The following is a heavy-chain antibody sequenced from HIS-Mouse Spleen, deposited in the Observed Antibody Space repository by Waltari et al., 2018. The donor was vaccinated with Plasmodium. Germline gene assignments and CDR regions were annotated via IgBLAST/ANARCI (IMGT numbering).Heavy chain of an antibody. V-gene: IGHV4-38-2*02. CDR1: GYSISSGYY. J-gene: IGHJ2*01. D-gene: IGHD2-15*01. Sequence: QVQLQESGPGLVKHSETLSLTCTVSGYSISSGYYWGWIRQPPGKGLEWIGSIYHSGSTYYHPSLKSRVTISVDTSKNQFSLKLSSVTAADTAVYYCARSLGIASSYWYFDLWGRGTLVTVSS. CDR3: ARSLGIASSYWYFDL. CDR2: IYHSGST.